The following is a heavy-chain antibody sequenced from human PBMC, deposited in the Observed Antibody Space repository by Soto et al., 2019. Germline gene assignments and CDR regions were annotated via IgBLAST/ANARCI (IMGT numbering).Heavy chain of an antibody. Sequence: QVQLVQSGPEMKKPGSSVKVSCKASGGTFSSHAFSWERQAPGQGLEWMGGIIPIFGTANYAQKFQGRVTVTADDSTNTAYVKLSNLRSEDTAVYYCARGSVGTEGYFDYWGQGTLVTVSS. J-gene: IGHJ4*02. CDR2: IIPIFGTA. CDR1: GGTFSSHA. D-gene: IGHD1-26*01. V-gene: IGHV1-69*12. CDR3: ARGSVGTEGYFDY.